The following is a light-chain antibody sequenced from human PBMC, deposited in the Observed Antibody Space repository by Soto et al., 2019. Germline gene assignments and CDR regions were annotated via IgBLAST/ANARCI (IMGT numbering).Light chain of an antibody. CDR2: GGS. Sequence: EIVLTQSPATLSLSPGERATLSCRASQSLNIYLAWYQQKPGQAPRLLIYGGSIRATGIPARFSGSGSGTDFTLTISSLEPEDFAVYYCQQRYSWPPTFGGGTEVEIK. J-gene: IGKJ4*01. CDR1: QSLNIY. CDR3: QQRYSWPPT. V-gene: IGKV3-11*01.